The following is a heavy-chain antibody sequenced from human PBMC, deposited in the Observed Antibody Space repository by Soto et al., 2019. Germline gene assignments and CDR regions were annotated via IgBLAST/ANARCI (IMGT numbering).Heavy chain of an antibody. CDR1: CYTVISRA. V-gene: IGHV1-3*01. D-gene: IGHD2-15*01. CDR2: INPDNANT. Sequence: ASVKVSCTASCYTVISRALHWVRQAPGQRLEWMGWINPDNANTKYSQNFQGRVTFTRDTSATTAYMELSSLRSEDTAVYFCARDPGSGHYFDYWGQGTLVTVSS. J-gene: IGHJ4*02. CDR3: ARDPGSGHYFDY.